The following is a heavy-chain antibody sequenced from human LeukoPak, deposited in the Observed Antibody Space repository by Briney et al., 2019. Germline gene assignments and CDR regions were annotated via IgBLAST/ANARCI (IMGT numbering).Heavy chain of an antibody. V-gene: IGHV3-74*01. CDR2: IKSDGSST. J-gene: IGHJ5*02. CDR1: GFTFSSYW. Sequence: GGSLRLSCAASGFTFSSYWMHWVRQAPGKGLVWVSRIKSDGSSTSYADSVKGRLTISRDNAKNTLYLQMNSLRAEDTAVYYCATDSYYYGSGSYMKGARGCLGPWGQGTLVTVSS. CDR3: ATDSYYYGSGSYMKGARGCLGP. D-gene: IGHD3-10*01.